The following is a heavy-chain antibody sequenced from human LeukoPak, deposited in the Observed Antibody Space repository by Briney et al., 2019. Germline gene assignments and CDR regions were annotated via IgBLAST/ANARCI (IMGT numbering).Heavy chain of an antibody. J-gene: IGHJ4*02. CDR3: AAYPILRGELY. D-gene: IGHD3-10*01. V-gene: IGHV1-46*01. CDR1: GYTFTRYY. CDR2: IDPSGSST. Sequence: GASVKVSCKSSGYTFTRYYMHWVRQAPGPGLEWMGIIDPSGSSTTYAQRFQGRVTMTRDTSTSTAYMELSSLRSEDTAVYYCAAYPILRGELYWGQGTLVTVSS.